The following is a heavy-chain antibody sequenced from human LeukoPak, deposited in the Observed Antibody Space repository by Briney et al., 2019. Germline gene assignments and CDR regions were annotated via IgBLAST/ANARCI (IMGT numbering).Heavy chain of an antibody. Sequence: GGSLRLSCAASGFTFSNYAMSWVRQAPGKGLEWVAGISGTGGSTHYADSVKGRFTISRDNSKNTLYLQMNSLRAEDTAVYYCAKDPSIVVVPAATPFDYWGQGTLVTVSS. CDR1: GFTFSNYA. V-gene: IGHV3-23*01. CDR2: ISGTGGST. D-gene: IGHD2-2*01. J-gene: IGHJ4*02. CDR3: AKDPSIVVVPAATPFDY.